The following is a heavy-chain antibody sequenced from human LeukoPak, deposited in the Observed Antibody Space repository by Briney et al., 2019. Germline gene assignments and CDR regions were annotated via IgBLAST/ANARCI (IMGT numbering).Heavy chain of an antibody. CDR2: IYPGDSDT. J-gene: IGHJ4*02. CDR3: ARSYYDFWSGYRAYYFDY. D-gene: IGHD3-3*01. CDR1: GYSFTSYW. Sequence: GESLKISCQGSGYSFTSYWIGWVRPLPGKGLEWMGIIYPGDSDTRYSPSFQGQVTISADKSISTAYLQWSSLKASDTAMYYCARSYYDFWSGYRAYYFDYWGQGTLVTVSS. V-gene: IGHV5-51*01.